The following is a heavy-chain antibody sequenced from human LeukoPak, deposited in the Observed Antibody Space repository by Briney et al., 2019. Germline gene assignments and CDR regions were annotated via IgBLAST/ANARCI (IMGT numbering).Heavy chain of an antibody. V-gene: IGHV3-21*01. Sequence: GGSLRLSCAASGFTFSSYSMTWVRQAPGKGLEWVSSISSSSSYIYYADSVKGRFTISRDNAKNSLYLQMNSLRAEDTAVYYCARGAVAGTEDYFDYWGQGTLVTVSS. J-gene: IGHJ4*02. CDR1: GFTFSSYS. CDR3: ARGAVAGTEDYFDY. CDR2: ISSSSSYI. D-gene: IGHD6-19*01.